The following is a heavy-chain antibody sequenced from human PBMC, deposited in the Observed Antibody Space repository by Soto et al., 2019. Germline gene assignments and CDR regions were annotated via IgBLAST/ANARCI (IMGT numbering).Heavy chain of an antibody. CDR3: ARRRSITYYYDSSGYLDWYFDL. V-gene: IGHV4-39*01. D-gene: IGHD3-22*01. CDR1: GGSISSSSYY. Sequence: TSETLSLTCTVSGGSISSSSYYWGWIRQPPGKGLEWIGSIYYSGSTYYKPYIKRRVTISVDTSKNQFSLKLSSVTAADTAVYYCARRRSITYYYDSSGYLDWYFDLWGRGTLVT. CDR2: IYYSGST. J-gene: IGHJ2*01.